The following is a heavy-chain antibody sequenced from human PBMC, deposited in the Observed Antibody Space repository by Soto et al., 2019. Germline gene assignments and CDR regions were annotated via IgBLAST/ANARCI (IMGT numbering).Heavy chain of an antibody. CDR1: GGSISSSSYY. CDR3: ARPKDYGDYVGTAFDI. Sequence: SETLSLTCTVSGGSISSSSYYWGWIRQPPGKGLEWIGSIYYSGSTYYNPSLKSRVTISVDTSKNQFSLKLSSVTAADTAVYYCARPKDYGDYVGTAFDIWGQGTMVTVSS. J-gene: IGHJ3*02. D-gene: IGHD4-17*01. V-gene: IGHV4-39*01. CDR2: IYYSGST.